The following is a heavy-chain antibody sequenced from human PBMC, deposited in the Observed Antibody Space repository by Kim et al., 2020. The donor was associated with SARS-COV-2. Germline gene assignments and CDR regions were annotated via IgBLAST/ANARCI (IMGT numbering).Heavy chain of an antibody. CDR3: AKEVGYGDYLLGGFDY. J-gene: IGHJ4*02. CDR2: ISGSGGGT. Sequence: GGSLRLSCAASGFTFSSYAMSWVRQAPRKGLEWVSAISGSGGGTYYADSVKGRFTISRDNSKNTLYLQMNSLRAEDTAVYYCAKEVGYGDYLLGGFDYWGQGTLVTVSS. D-gene: IGHD4-17*01. CDR1: GFTFSSYA. V-gene: IGHV3-23*01.